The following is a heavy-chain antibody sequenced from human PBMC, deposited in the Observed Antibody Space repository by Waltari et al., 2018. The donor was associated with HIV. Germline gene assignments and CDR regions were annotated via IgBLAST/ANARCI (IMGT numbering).Heavy chain of an antibody. D-gene: IGHD1-26*01. Sequence: HLQRQESGPGLVHPSPTLPVTCTVSGGPISNRNYCWGWIRQTPGRGLEWFGSIYYSGSTYYTPSLKSRVTISVDTSKNQFSLKLSTVTTADTAVFYCARHALRVGAAYWNFDLWGRGTLVTVSS. CDR2: IYYSGST. CDR3: ARHALRVGAAYWNFDL. CDR1: GGPISNRNYC. V-gene: IGHV4-39*01. J-gene: IGHJ2*01.